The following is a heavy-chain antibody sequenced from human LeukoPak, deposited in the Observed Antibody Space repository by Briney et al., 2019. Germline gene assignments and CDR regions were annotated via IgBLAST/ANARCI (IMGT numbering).Heavy chain of an antibody. CDR3: ARDLYYYDSSSYYLFDY. CDR1: GGSFSDYD. CDR2: ISHSGTT. D-gene: IGHD3-22*01. V-gene: IGHV4-34*10. J-gene: IGHJ4*02. Sequence: PSETLSLTCAVYGGSFSDYDWSWIRQPPGKGLEWIGEISHSGTTNYDPSLKSRISMSIDTSRSQFSLKLSSVTAADTAVYYCARDLYYYDSSSYYLFDYWGQGTLVTVSS.